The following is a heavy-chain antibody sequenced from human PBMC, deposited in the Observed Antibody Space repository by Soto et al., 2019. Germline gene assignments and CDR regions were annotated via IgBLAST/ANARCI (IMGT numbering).Heavy chain of an antibody. D-gene: IGHD6-13*01. J-gene: IGHJ5*02. CDR3: ARAWTATAGWANWFDR. CDR1: GGSISGEGYY. V-gene: IGHV4-31*03. Sequence: QVQLQESGPGLVEPSQTLSLTCTVSGGSISGEGYYWSWIRQYSGRGLEWIGYIHYSGSTYYNPSLKSRVIISVDTSRTQFFLNLSSVNAADTAVYYCARAWTATAGWANWFDRWGQGTLVTVSS. CDR2: IHYSGST.